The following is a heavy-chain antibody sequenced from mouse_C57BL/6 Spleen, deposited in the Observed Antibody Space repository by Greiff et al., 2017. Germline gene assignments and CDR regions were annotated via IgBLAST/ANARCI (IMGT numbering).Heavy chain of an antibody. CDR2: IRSKSNNYAT. CDR1: GFSFNTYA. CDR3: VRQGVLRFYYDMDY. V-gene: IGHV10-1*01. D-gene: IGHD1-1*01. Sequence: GGGLVQPKGSLKLSCAASGFSFNTYAMNWVRQAPGKGLEWVARIRSKSNNYATYYADSVKDRFTISRDDSESMRYLQMNNLKTEDTAMYYCVRQGVLRFYYDMDYWGQGTSVTVSS. J-gene: IGHJ4*01.